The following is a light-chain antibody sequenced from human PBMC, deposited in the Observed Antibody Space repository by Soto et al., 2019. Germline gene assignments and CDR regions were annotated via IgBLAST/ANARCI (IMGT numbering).Light chain of an antibody. J-gene: IGKJ1*01. V-gene: IGKV3-15*01. CDR2: GAS. CDR1: QSISGH. Sequence: EMVMTQSPATLSVSPGERVTLSCRASQSISGHLAWYQQKRGQAPRLLIYGASTRATGIPARFSGSGSGTEFTLTINGLQSEDFAVYYCQHYNNWPPRTFGQGTTVEI. CDR3: QHYNNWPPRT.